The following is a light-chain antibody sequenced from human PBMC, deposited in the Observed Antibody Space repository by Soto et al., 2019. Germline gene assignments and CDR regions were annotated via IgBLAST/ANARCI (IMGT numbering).Light chain of an antibody. J-gene: IGLJ3*02. CDR1: SSNIGAGYH. V-gene: IGLV1-40*01. CDR2: DNT. Sequence: QSVLTRPPSVSGAPGQRVTISCTGSSSNIGAGYHAHWYQQFPGTAPKLLIYDNTNRPSGVPDRFSGSKSGTSASLAITGLQAGDEADYYCQSYDSSLSGVLFGEGTKLTVL. CDR3: QSYDSSLSGVL.